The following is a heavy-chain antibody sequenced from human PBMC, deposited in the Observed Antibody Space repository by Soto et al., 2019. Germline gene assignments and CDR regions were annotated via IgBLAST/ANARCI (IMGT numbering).Heavy chain of an antibody. Sequence: QVQLVQSGAEVKKPGASVKVSCKASGYTFTSYGISWVRQAPGQGLEWMGWISAYNGNTNYAQKLQGRVSMTTDTSTSTAYMELRSLRSDDTAVYYCARGTIFMVRGVLLWFDPWGQGTLVTVSS. J-gene: IGHJ5*02. CDR1: GYTFTSYG. CDR2: ISAYNGNT. D-gene: IGHD3-10*01. V-gene: IGHV1-18*01. CDR3: ARGTIFMVRGVLLWFDP.